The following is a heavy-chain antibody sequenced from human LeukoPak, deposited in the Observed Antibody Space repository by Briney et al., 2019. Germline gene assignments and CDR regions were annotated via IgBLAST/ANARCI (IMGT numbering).Heavy chain of an antibody. CDR3: ARAGRRYSSGWYPTLYYFDY. V-gene: IGHV3-30*04. D-gene: IGHD6-19*01. CDR1: GFSFRSYA. CDR2: ISYDGSNK. J-gene: IGHJ4*02. Sequence: PGGSLRLSCAASGFSFRSYAMHWVRQAPGKGLEWVAVISYDGSNKYYADSVKGRFTISRDNSKNTLYLQMNSLRAEDTAVYYCARAGRRYSSGWYPTLYYFDYWGQGTLVTVSS.